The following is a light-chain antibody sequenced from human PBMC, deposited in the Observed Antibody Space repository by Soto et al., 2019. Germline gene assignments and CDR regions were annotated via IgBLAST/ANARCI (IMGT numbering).Light chain of an antibody. CDR2: DVF. Sequence: QSALTQDASLSGSPGQSITISCTGTSSDVGGYNYVSWYQQHPGKAPKLVIYDVFTRPSGVSNRFSGSKSGNTASLTISALQAEDEADYYCTSWTSTSTYVFGSGTKVHRP. V-gene: IGLV2-14*03. CDR3: TSWTSTSTYV. J-gene: IGLJ1*01. CDR1: SSDVGGYNY.